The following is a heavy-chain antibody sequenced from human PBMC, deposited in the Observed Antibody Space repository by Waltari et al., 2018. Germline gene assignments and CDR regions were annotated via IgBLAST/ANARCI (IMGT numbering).Heavy chain of an antibody. Sequence: EVQLVESGGGSVHPGGSLRLSCAASGFTVSKNHMSWVRQAPGRGLEGVSLSYDAGSTYYPDSVRGRFTISRDNSKNTVHLQMNSLRVEDTAIYYCARARDEDTAMVYFDHWGQGTLVSVSS. CDR2: SYDAGST. CDR3: ARARDEDTAMVYFDH. CDR1: GFTVSKNH. V-gene: IGHV3-66*02. D-gene: IGHD5-18*01. J-gene: IGHJ4*02.